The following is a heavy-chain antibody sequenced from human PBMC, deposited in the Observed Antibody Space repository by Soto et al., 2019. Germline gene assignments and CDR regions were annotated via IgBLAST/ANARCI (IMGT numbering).Heavy chain of an antibody. J-gene: IGHJ3*02. Sequence: GGSLRLSCVVSGLSISKYGMHWVRQSPGKGLEWVAVLSQDGRNKKYVDSVKGRFTISRDNSRNTLYLQMNFLRAEDTAVYYCAKDRLRAGGLVPIALDAFDTWGQGTMVTVSS. D-gene: IGHD6-19*01. CDR3: AKDRLRAGGLVPIALDAFDT. CDR1: GLSISKYG. CDR2: LSQDGRNK. V-gene: IGHV3-30*18.